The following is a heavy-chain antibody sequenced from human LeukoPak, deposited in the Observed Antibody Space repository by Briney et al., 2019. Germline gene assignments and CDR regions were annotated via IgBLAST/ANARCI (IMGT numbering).Heavy chain of an antibody. Sequence: GGSLRLSCAASGFTFSSFSMNWVRQAPGKGLEWVSSISSSSSYIYYADSVKGRFTISRDNAKNSLYLQMNSLRAEDTAVYYCARVGVVITDPFDYWGQGTLVTVSS. V-gene: IGHV3-21*01. CDR2: ISSSSSYI. D-gene: IGHD3-22*01. CDR3: ARVGVVITDPFDY. CDR1: GFTFSSFS. J-gene: IGHJ4*02.